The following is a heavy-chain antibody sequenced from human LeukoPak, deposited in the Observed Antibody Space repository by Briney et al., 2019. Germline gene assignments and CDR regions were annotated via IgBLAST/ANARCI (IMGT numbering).Heavy chain of an antibody. CDR1: GYPFTSYW. D-gene: IGHD4-11*01. Sequence: GESLKISCKGSGYPFTSYWIGWVRQMPGKSLEWMGIIYPGDSDTRYSPSFQGQVIISADKSINTAYLQWRSLKASDTAVYYCARGMTTFDPWDQGTLVTVSS. CDR3: ARGMTTFDP. J-gene: IGHJ5*02. V-gene: IGHV5-51*01. CDR2: IYPGDSDT.